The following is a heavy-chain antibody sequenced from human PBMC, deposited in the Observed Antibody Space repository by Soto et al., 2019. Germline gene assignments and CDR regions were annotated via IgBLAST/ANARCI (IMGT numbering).Heavy chain of an antibody. D-gene: IGHD1-26*01. CDR2: ISYDGTNK. V-gene: IGHV3-30-3*01. CDR3: ARGEGSFDY. Sequence: QVQLVESGGGVVQPGRSLRLSCAASGFTFSSYAMDWVRQAPGKGLEWVAFISYDGTNKYYPDSVKGRFTISRDNSKNTLYLQMNSLRTEDTAVYYCARGEGSFDYWGQGTLVTVSS. J-gene: IGHJ4*02. CDR1: GFTFSSYA.